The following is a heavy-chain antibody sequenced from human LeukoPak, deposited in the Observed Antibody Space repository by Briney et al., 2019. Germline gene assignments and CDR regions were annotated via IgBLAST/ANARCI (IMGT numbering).Heavy chain of an antibody. CDR2: IYNSGTT. J-gene: IGHJ4*02. V-gene: IGHV4-31*03. CDR1: GGSISSGGYY. Sequence: PSETLSLTCTVSGGSISSGGYYWNWIRQLPGKGLEWIGYIYNSGTTYYNPSLKSRVTISVDSSKNQFSLQLTSVTAADTAVYYCARDNHYSDYWGQGTLVTVSS. D-gene: IGHD1-14*01. CDR3: ARDNHYSDY.